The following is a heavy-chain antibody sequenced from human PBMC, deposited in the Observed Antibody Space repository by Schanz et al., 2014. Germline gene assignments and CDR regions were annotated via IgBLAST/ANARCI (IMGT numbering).Heavy chain of an antibody. D-gene: IGHD1-1*01. Sequence: QVQLQQWGAGLLKPSETLSLTCAVYGGSFSSNYWSWIRQPPGKGLEWIAEINHGGSTNYNPSLRSRCTISLGASRTQFSLTVTPLPAEDTAVYSCARDTTWRLDLWGRGTLVTVSS. V-gene: IGHV4-34*02. CDR2: INHGGST. CDR1: GGSFSSNY. CDR3: ARDTTWRLDL. J-gene: IGHJ2*01.